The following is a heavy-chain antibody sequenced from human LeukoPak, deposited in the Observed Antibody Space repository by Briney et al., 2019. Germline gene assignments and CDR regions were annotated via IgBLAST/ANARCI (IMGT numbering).Heavy chain of an antibody. Sequence: GGSLRLSCAASGFTFSSYAMSWVRQAPGKGLEWVSAISGSGSNTYYADSVKGRFTISRDNSKNTLYLQMNSLRAEDTAVYYCAKDLVPYYDFWSGYPYFDYWGQGTLVTVSS. J-gene: IGHJ4*02. D-gene: IGHD3-3*01. V-gene: IGHV3-23*01. CDR1: GFTFSSYA. CDR3: AKDLVPYYDFWSGYPYFDY. CDR2: ISGSGSNT.